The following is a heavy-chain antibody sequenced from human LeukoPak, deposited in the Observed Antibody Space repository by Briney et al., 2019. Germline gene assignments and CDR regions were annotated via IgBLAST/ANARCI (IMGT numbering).Heavy chain of an antibody. J-gene: IGHJ4*02. D-gene: IGHD1-1*01. V-gene: IGHV3-33*01. CDR1: GFTFSSYG. CDR2: VWYDGTSK. CDR3: ARDRVNWNDVGGLFDY. Sequence: GGSLRLSCAASGFTFSSYGMHWVRQAPGKGLEWVAVVWYDGTSKYYADSVKGRFTISRDNSKNTLSLEMNSLRAEDTAVYYCARDRVNWNDVGGLFDYWGQGTLVTVSS.